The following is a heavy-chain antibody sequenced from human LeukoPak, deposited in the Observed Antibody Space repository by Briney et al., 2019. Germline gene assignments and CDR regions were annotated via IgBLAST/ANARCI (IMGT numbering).Heavy chain of an antibody. Sequence: GGSLRLSCAASGYPFRSYEMNWVPQAPGKGLEWVSYISSCGSPFFYADAVRGRFPSSRDNAKRSLYVQMISLRAEDTAVYYCARAPKSGYCGGGSCLQIDSWGQGTLVTVSS. J-gene: IGHJ4*02. CDR2: ISSCGSPF. CDR3: ARAPKSGYCGGGSCLQIDS. CDR1: GYPFRSYE. V-gene: IGHV3-48*03. D-gene: IGHD2-15*01.